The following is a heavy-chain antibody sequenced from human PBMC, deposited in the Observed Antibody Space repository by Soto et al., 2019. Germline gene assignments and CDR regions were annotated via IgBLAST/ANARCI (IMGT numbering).Heavy chain of an antibody. D-gene: IGHD2-15*01. Sequence: SETLSLSGTVSGGSISSSYWSWIRQPPGKGLEWIGYIYYSGSTNYNPSLKSRVTISVDTSKNQFSLKLSSVTAADTAVYYCARAGASGSFLFDPWGQGTLVTVSS. CDR2: IYYSGST. CDR1: GGSISSSY. J-gene: IGHJ5*02. V-gene: IGHV4-59*01. CDR3: ARAGASGSFLFDP.